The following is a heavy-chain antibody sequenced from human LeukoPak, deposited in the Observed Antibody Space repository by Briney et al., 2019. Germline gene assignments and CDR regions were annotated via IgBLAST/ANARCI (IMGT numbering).Heavy chain of an antibody. J-gene: IGHJ4*02. CDR3: ARRTDTWGGYSLYYFDY. CDR2: IYHSGSA. CDR1: HYSISSGYS. Sequence: KTSETLSLTCAVSHYSISSGYSWGWIRQPPEKGLEWIGSIYHSGSASYNPSLKSRVTMSVDASKNQFSLRLSSVTAADTAVYYCARRTDTWGGYSLYYFDYWGQGTLVTVSS. V-gene: IGHV4-38-2*01. D-gene: IGHD2-2*03.